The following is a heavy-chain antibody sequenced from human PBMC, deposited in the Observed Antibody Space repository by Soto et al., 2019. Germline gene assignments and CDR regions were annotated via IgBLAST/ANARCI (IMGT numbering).Heavy chain of an antibody. D-gene: IGHD5-18*01. CDR3: AIYTAMEPTFDY. V-gene: IGHV4-30-4*08. CDR1: GGSISSGGYY. CDR2: IYYSGST. J-gene: IGHJ4*02. Sequence: SETLSLTCTVSGGSISSGGYYWSWIRQHPGKGLEWIGYIYYSGSTYYNPSLKSRVTISVDTSKNQFSLKLNSVTAADTAVYYCAIYTAMEPTFDYWGQGTLVTVSS.